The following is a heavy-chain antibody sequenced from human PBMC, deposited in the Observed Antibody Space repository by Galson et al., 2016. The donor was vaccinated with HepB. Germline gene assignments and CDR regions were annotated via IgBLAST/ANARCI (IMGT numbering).Heavy chain of an antibody. CDR3: AKGAFGVILSLSSGLDV. Sequence: SLRLSCAASGFSFSNYGMHWVRQTPGKGLEWLAVISYDGTDKFYADSVKGRFTVSRDNSKNTLFLQMNSLRGEETAVYYCAKGAFGVILSLSSGLDVWGQGTTVTVSS. J-gene: IGHJ6*02. D-gene: IGHD3-16*01. V-gene: IGHV3-30*18. CDR2: ISYDGTDK. CDR1: GFSFSNYG.